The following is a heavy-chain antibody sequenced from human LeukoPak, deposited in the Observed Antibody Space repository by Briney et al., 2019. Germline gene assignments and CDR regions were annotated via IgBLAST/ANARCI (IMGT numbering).Heavy chain of an antibody. CDR1: GFTVSSNY. CDR3: ARDPKYCGGDCFNY. D-gene: IGHD2-21*01. J-gene: IGHJ4*02. V-gene: IGHV3-66*01. Sequence: GGSLRLSCAASGFTVSSNYMSWVRQAPGKGLEWGSVIYSGGSTYYADSVKGRFTISRDNSKNTLYLQMNSLRAEDTAVYYCARDPKYCGGDCFNYWGQGTLVTVSS. CDR2: IYSGGST.